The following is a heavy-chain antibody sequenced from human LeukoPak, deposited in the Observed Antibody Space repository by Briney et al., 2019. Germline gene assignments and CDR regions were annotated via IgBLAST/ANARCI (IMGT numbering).Heavy chain of an antibody. CDR3: ARRSSSAWVFDY. CDR1: GGSINSSSYY. J-gene: IGHJ4*02. D-gene: IGHD6-19*01. CDR2: IYYSGST. V-gene: IGHV4-39*01. Sequence: SSETLSLTCTVSGGSINSSSYYWGWIRQPPGKGLEWIGSIYYSGSTYYKPSLKSRVTISVDMSKNQFSLRLTSVTAADTAVYYCARRSSSAWVFDYWGQGTLVTVSS.